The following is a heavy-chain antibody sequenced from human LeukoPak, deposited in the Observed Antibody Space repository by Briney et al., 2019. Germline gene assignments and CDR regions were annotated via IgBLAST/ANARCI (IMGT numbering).Heavy chain of an antibody. J-gene: IGHJ3*02. V-gene: IGHV3-53*01. CDR3: AEDWGHSSYRRADAFDI. CDR2: IYSGGST. D-gene: IGHD3-16*01. Sequence: GGSLRLSCAASGFTVSSNYMSWVCQAPGKGLEGVTVIYSGGSTYYADSVKGRFTISRDNSKNTLYLQMNSLRAEDTAVYYCAEDWGHSSYRRADAFDIWSQGTMVTVSS. CDR1: GFTVSSNY.